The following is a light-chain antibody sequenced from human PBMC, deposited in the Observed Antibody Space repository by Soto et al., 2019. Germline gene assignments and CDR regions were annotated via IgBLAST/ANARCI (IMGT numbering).Light chain of an antibody. CDR3: MPGTHWTPS. V-gene: IGKV2-30*01. J-gene: IGKJ4*01. CDR1: QSLVYSDENTS. Sequence: DVVMTQSPLSLPVTLGQPASISCRSTQSLVYSDENTSLDWFQQRPGLSPRRLIYKVFNRDSGDLDRFIGTESGTNFKLKITGVEAEDVGIYYCMPGTHWTPSFGGGTQVKSK. CDR2: KVF.